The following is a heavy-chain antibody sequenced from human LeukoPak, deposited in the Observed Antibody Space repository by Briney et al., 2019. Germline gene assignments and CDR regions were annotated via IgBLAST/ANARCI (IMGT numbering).Heavy chain of an antibody. Sequence: PSETLSLTCTVSGGSISSYFWSWIRQPPGKGLEWIGHIYYSGSTNYNPSLKSRVTVSVDTSKNQFSLKLSSVTAADTAVYYCARGAGNYYFYGRDVWGQGTTVTVSS. CDR3: ARGAGNYYFYGRDV. CDR2: IYYSGST. CDR1: GGSISSYF. J-gene: IGHJ6*02. V-gene: IGHV4-59*01.